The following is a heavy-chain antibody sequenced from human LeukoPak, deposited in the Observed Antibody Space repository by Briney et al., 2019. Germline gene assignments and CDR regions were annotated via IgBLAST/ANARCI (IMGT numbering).Heavy chain of an antibody. D-gene: IGHD6-13*01. V-gene: IGHV4-39*05. CDR2: IYYRGST. CDR3: ATREVQLVYLWYFDL. J-gene: IGHJ2*01. CDR1: GGSISSSSYY. Sequence: SETPSLTCTVSGGSISSSSYYWGWIRQPPGKGLEWIGSIYYRGSTYYNPSLKSRVTISVDTSKNQFSLKLSSVTAADTAVYYCATREVQLVYLWYFDLWGRGTLVTVSS.